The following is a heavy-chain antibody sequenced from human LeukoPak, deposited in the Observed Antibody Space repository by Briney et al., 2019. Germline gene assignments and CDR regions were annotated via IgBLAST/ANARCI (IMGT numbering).Heavy chain of an antibody. CDR3: ARDRSYYSDTGTDY. V-gene: IGHV4-61*02. J-gene: IGHJ4*02. CDR2: IYATGNT. D-gene: IGHD3-22*01. CDR1: NDSISSDNYF. Sequence: SETLSLTCTVSNDSISSDNYFWRWIRQPAGKGLEWIGRIYATGNTNYSPSLWRRFTISVDTSKNQFSLRLHSVTAADTAIYYCARDRSYYSDTGTDYWGQGALVTVSA.